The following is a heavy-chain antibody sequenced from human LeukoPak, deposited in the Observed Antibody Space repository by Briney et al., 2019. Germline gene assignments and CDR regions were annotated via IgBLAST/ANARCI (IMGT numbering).Heavy chain of an antibody. V-gene: IGHV3-49*04. J-gene: IGHJ4*02. CDR2: IRSQIYGGTP. CDR1: GFTFGDYA. CDR3: TRDQTPYY. Sequence: SGRSLRLSCTGSGFTFGDYAMTWVRQAPGKGLEWVGFIRSQIYGGTPEYAASVKGRFTISRDDSEGVAYLQMNSLKTEDTAVYYCTRDQTPYYWGQGTLVTVSS.